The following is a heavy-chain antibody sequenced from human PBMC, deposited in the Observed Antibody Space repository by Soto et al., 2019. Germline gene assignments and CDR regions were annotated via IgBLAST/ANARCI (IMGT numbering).Heavy chain of an antibody. CDR1: GGSISSSSW. D-gene: IGHD6-13*01. V-gene: IGHV4-4*02. CDR3: AREMGIAAAGSSGDAFDI. J-gene: IGHJ3*02. Sequence: SETLSLTCAVSGGSISSSSWWSWVRQPPGKGLEWIGEIYHSGSTNYNPSLKSRVTISVDKSKNQFSLKLSSVTAADTAVYYCAREMGIAAAGSSGDAFDIWGQGTMVTVSS. CDR2: IYHSGST.